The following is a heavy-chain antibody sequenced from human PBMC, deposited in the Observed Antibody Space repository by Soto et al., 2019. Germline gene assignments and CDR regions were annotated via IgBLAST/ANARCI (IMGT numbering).Heavy chain of an antibody. CDR3: AREAGWQRMVPYD. Sequence: QVQLVQSGAEVKKPGASVKVSCKAFGYTFTSYGFSWVRQAPGQVLEWLGWISAFDGDTKYAQTMKGRLTVTTDTSTTSVHMELRSLTPDDTAVYYCAREAGWQRMVPYDWGQGTLVTVSS. CDR1: GYTFTSYG. J-gene: IGHJ4*02. V-gene: IGHV1-18*04. D-gene: IGHD6-25*01. CDR2: ISAFDGDT.